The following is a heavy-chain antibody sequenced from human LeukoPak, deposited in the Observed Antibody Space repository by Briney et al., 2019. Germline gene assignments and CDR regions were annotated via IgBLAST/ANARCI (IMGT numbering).Heavy chain of an antibody. D-gene: IGHD2-15*01. CDR3: ARDPDCGDGGCYPHFDY. V-gene: IGHV3-7*01. CDR2: IRQDGSDK. J-gene: IGHJ4*02. Sequence: GGSLRLSCAASRFTFSSNWMSWVRQAPGKGLEWVANIRQDGSDKYYMDSVKGRFTISRDNAKNSLSLQMNSLRVEDTAVYYCARDPDCGDGGCYPHFDYWGQGVRVTVSS. CDR1: RFTFSSNW.